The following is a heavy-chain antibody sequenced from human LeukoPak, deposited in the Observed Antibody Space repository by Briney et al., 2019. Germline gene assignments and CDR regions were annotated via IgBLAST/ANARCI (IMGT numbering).Heavy chain of an antibody. CDR2: IRYDGSNK. D-gene: IGHD5-12*01. J-gene: IGHJ4*02. Sequence: GGSLRLSCAASGFTFSSYGMHWVRQAPGKGLEWVAFIRYDGSNKYYADSVKGRFTISRDNSKNTLYLQMNSLRAEDTAVYYCAKDRIVATSRSIFDYWGQGTLVTVSS. CDR1: GFTFSSYG. CDR3: AKDRIVATSRSIFDY. V-gene: IGHV3-30*02.